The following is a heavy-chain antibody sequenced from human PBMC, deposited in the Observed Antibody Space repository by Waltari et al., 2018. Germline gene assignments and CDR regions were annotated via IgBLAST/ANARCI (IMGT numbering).Heavy chain of an antibody. D-gene: IGHD2-21*01. CDR2: INHSGST. CDR3: AGAYCGGDYYSRGAFDI. J-gene: IGHJ3*02. Sequence: QVQLQQWGAGLLKPSETLSLTCAVYGGSFSGYYWSWIRQPPGKGLEWIGEINHSGSTNYNPSLKSRVTISVDTSKNQFSLKLSSVTAADTAVYYCAGAYCGGDYYSRGAFDIWGQGTMVTVSS. CDR1: GGSFSGYY. V-gene: IGHV4-34*01.